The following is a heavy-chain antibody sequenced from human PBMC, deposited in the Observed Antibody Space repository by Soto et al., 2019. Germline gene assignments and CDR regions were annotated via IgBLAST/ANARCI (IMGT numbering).Heavy chain of an antibody. CDR2: ISDDGSNK. CDR3: AKLQCGGDCSTDYYYDYCMDV. J-gene: IGHJ6*02. V-gene: IGHV3-30*18. Sequence: PGGSLRLSCAASGFTFSSYGMHWVRQAPGKGLEWVAGISDDGSNKYYADSVKGRFTISRDNSKNTLYLQMNSLRAEDTAVYYCAKLQCGGDCSTDYYYDYCMDVWGQGTTVTVSS. CDR1: GFTFSSYG. D-gene: IGHD2-21*02.